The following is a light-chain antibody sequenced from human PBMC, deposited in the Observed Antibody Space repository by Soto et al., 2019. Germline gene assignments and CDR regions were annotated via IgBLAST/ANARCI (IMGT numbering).Light chain of an antibody. J-gene: IGLJ1*01. CDR1: SIDVGGYNY. V-gene: IGLV2-14*01. CDR2: EVS. CDR3: SSYTSSSTPFV. Sequence: QSVLTQPASVSGSPGQSITISCTGTSIDVGGYNYVSWYQQHPGKAPKLMIYEVSNRPSGVSNRFSGSKSGNTASLTIPGLQAEDEADYYCSSYTSSSTPFVFGTGTKVTVL.